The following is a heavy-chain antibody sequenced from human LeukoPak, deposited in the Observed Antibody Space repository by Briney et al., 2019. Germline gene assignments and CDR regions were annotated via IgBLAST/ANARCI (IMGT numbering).Heavy chain of an antibody. CDR2: IYYSGST. CDR3: AREANYYDSSGYVGAYEDY. V-gene: IGHV4-39*07. D-gene: IGHD3-22*01. CDR1: GGSISSSSYY. J-gene: IGHJ4*02. Sequence: SETLSLTCTVSGGSISSSSYYWGWIRQPPGKGLEWIGSIYYSGSTYYNPSLKSRVTISVDTSKNQFSLKLSSVTAADTAVYYCAREANYYDSSGYVGAYEDYWGQGTLVTVSS.